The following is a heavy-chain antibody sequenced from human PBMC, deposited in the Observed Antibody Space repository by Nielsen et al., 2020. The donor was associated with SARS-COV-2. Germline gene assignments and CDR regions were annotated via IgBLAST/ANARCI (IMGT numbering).Heavy chain of an antibody. D-gene: IGHD6-13*01. Sequence: GGSLRLSCAASGFTFSSYSMNWVRQAPGKGLEWVSYISSSSSTIYYADSVKGRFTISRDNSKNTLYLQMNSLRAEDTAVYYCARVIAAAGLDYWGQGTLVTVSS. CDR3: ARVIAAAGLDY. CDR1: GFTFSSYS. CDR2: ISSSSSTI. V-gene: IGHV3-48*01. J-gene: IGHJ4*02.